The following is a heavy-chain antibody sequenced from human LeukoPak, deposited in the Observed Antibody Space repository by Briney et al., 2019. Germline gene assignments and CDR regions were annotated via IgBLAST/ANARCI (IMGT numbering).Heavy chain of an antibody. Sequence: SETLSLTCTVSGGSISSGGYYWSWIRQHPGKGLEWIGYIYYSGSTYYNPSLKSRVTISVDTSKNQFSLKLSSVTAADTAVYYCARDSLEYGGSPLGYWGQGTLVTVSS. V-gene: IGHV4-31*03. D-gene: IGHD1-26*01. CDR3: ARDSLEYGGSPLGY. J-gene: IGHJ4*02. CDR1: GGSISSGGYY. CDR2: IYYSGST.